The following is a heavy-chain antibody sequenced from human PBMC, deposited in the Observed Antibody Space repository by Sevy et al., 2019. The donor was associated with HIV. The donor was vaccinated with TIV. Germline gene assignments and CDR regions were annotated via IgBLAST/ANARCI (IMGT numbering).Heavy chain of an antibody. CDR3: ARVRYNYGSYYFDY. V-gene: IGHV3-11*01. J-gene: IGHJ4*02. CDR1: TFTFSDYY. CDR2: ISSGGSNK. Sequence: GGSLRLSCAASTFTFSDYYMTWIRQAPGKGLEWVTHISSGGSNKYYADSVKGRFTISRDNAKNSLYLQMNSLRVEDTALYYCARVRYNYGSYYFDYWGQGTLVTVSS. D-gene: IGHD5-18*01.